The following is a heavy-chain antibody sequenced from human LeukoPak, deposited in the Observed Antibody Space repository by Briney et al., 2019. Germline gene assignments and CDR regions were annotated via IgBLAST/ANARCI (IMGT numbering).Heavy chain of an antibody. CDR3: ARGIWSARTVDYYLDY. Sequence: APVKVSCKASGYNFNNYAIHWVRQAPGQRFEWMGWINAGNSHTKYSQNFQGRITITRDSSASTVYMELSSLTSEDTAVYYCARGIWSARTVDYYLDYWAREPWSPSP. V-gene: IGHV1-3*01. CDR1: GYNFNNYA. CDR2: INAGNSHT. J-gene: IGHJ4*02. D-gene: IGHD2-21*01.